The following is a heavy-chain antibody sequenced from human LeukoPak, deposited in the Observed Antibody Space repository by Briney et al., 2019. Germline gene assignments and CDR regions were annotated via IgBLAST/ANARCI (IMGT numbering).Heavy chain of an antibody. V-gene: IGHV3-30*04. Sequence: QSGTSLRLSCVASGFTFTSHAIHWDRQAPGKGLEWVASVSYDGFNKNYADSVTGRFTISRDNSKNTVFLQMSSLRPEDTALYYRARGYSNDWSHYFDYWGQGTLVAASS. J-gene: IGHJ4*02. D-gene: IGHD6-19*01. CDR1: GFTFTSHA. CDR3: ARGYSNDWSHYFDY. CDR2: VSYDGFNK.